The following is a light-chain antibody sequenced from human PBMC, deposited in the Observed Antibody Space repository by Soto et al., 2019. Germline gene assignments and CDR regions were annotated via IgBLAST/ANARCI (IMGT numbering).Light chain of an antibody. CDR1: QGISNF. CDR3: QKYNSAPRT. V-gene: IGKV1-27*01. J-gene: IGKJ1*01. CDR2: AAS. Sequence: DIQMTQSPSSLSASVGDRVTITCRASQGISNFLAWYQQKPGKAPKLLISAASTLQSGVSSRFSGSGSGTDFTLIISSLQPEDVATYYCQKYNSAPRTFGQGTKVEIK.